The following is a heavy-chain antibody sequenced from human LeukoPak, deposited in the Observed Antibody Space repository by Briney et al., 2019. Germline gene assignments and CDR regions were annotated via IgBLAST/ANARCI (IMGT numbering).Heavy chain of an antibody. J-gene: IGHJ4*02. D-gene: IGHD6-13*01. CDR2: ISSSSSYI. CDR3: ARTIAARGDY. V-gene: IGHV3-21*01. Sequence: GGSLTLSCAASGFTFSSYSMNWVRQAPGKGLEGVSSISSSSSYIYYADSVKGRFTISRDNAKNSLYLQMNSLRAEDTAVYYCARTIAARGDYWGQGTLVTVSS. CDR1: GFTFSSYS.